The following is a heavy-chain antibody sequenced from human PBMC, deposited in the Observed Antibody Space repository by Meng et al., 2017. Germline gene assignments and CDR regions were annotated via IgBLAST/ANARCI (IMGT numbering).Heavy chain of an antibody. Sequence: QGQLQEWAAGLLKPSETLSLTCAVYGGSFSGYYWSWIRQPPGKGLEWIGEINHSGSTNYNPSLKSRVTISVDTSKNQFSLKLSSVTAADTAVYYCARGRGYSYGYRGGAFDIWGQGTMVTVSS. CDR2: INHSGST. CDR1: GGSFSGYY. V-gene: IGHV4-34*01. CDR3: ARGRGYSYGYRGGAFDI. J-gene: IGHJ3*02. D-gene: IGHD5-18*01.